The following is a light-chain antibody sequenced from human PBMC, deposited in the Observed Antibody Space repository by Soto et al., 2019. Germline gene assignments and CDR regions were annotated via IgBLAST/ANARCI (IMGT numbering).Light chain of an antibody. Sequence: QSVLTQPASVSGSPGQSITISCTGTSSDVGGYNHVSWYQHSPGKAPKLILFAVSDRPSGVSHRFSGSKSGNTASLTISGLQADDEADYYCCSYTSLSTVVFGGGTKVTGL. J-gene: IGLJ2*01. CDR1: SSDVGGYNH. CDR2: AVS. V-gene: IGLV2-14*01. CDR3: CSYTSLSTVV.